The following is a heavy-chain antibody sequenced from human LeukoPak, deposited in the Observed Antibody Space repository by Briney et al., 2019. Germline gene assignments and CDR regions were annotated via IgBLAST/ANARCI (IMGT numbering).Heavy chain of an antibody. CDR3: ARDRYRYCSGGSCLSYLYYFDY. CDR2: ISAYNGNT. V-gene: IGHV1-18*01. D-gene: IGHD2-15*01. CDR1: GYTFTSYG. Sequence: ALVKVSCKASGYTFTSYGISWVRQAPGQGLEWMGWISAYNGNTNYAQKLQGRVTMTTDTSTSTAYMELRSLRSDDTAVCYCARDRYRYCSGGSCLSYLYYFDYWGQGTLVTVSS. J-gene: IGHJ4*02.